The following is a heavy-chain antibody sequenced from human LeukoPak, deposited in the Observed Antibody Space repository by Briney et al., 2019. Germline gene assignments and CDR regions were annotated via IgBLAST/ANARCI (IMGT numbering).Heavy chain of an antibody. CDR1: GVTFSSNG. J-gene: IGHJ4*02. D-gene: IGHD6-19*01. CDR3: AKDMSYSSGWYYFDY. CDR2: IWYDGSKK. V-gene: IGHV3-30*02. Sequence: GGSLRLSCAASGVTFSSNGMQWVRQAPGKGLEWVALIWYDGSKKYYADSVKGRFTISRDNAKNSLYLQMNSLRAEDTALYYCAKDMSYSSGWYYFDYWGQGTLVTVSS.